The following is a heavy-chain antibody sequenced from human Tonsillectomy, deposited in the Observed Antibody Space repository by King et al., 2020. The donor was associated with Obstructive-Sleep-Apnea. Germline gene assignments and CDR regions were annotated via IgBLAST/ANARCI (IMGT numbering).Heavy chain of an antibody. CDR2: ISPNSGAT. Sequence: QLVQSGAEVKKPGASVKVSCKASGYTFTGSYIHWVLQAPGQGLEWMGWISPNSGATTYAQTFQDRVTMTRDTSISTAYMDLSRLRSDDTAIYYCARDMSAYDSTSPAYWGQGTLVTVSS. D-gene: IGHD3-16*01. CDR1: GYTFTGSY. J-gene: IGHJ4*02. CDR3: ARDMSAYDSTSPAY. V-gene: IGHV1-2*02.